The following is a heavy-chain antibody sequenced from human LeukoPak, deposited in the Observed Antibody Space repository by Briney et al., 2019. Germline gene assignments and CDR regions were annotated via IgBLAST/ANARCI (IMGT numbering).Heavy chain of an antibody. Sequence: GGSLRLSCAASGFTFSDYFMTWIRQAPGKGLEWVANIKQDTIEKNYLDSVRGRFTISRDNAKNSLYLQMNSLRAEDTAVYYCASGFGIFDYWGQGALVTVSS. J-gene: IGHJ4*02. D-gene: IGHD3-10*01. CDR2: IKQDTIEK. V-gene: IGHV3-7*01. CDR1: GFTFSDYF. CDR3: ASGFGIFDY.